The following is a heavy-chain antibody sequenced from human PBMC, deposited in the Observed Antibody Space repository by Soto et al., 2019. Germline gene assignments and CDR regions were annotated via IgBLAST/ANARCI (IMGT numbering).Heavy chain of an antibody. CDR2: ISGSGGST. CDR1: GFTFSSYA. D-gene: IGHD1-26*01. J-gene: IGHJ4*02. CDR3: AKFLILTPVGFDY. Sequence: GGSLRLSCAASGFTFSSYAMSWVRQAPGKGLEWVSAISGSGGSTYYADSVKGRFTISRDNSKNTLYLQMNILRAEDTAVYYCAKFLILTPVGFDYWGQGTLVTVSS. V-gene: IGHV3-23*01.